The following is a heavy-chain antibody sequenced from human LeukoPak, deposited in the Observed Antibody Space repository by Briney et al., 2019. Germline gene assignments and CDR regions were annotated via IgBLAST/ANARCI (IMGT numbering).Heavy chain of an antibody. CDR2: ISGSGGST. CDR1: GFTFSSYA. Sequence: GGSLRLSCAASGFTFSSYAMSWVRQAPGKGLEWVSAISGSGGSTYYADSVKGRFTISRDNSKNTLYLQMNSLRAEDTAVYYCAKPYSSSWYTQSLDYWGQGTLVTVSS. CDR3: AKPYSSSWYTQSLDY. J-gene: IGHJ4*02. V-gene: IGHV3-23*01. D-gene: IGHD6-13*01.